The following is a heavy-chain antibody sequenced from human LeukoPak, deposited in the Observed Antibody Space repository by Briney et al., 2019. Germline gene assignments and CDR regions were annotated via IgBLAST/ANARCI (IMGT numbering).Heavy chain of an antibody. J-gene: IGHJ4*02. CDR2: IYYSGST. CDR3: ARGGQWLPLDY. CDR1: GGSISSYY. V-gene: IGHV4-59*08. Sequence: SETLSLTCTVSGGSISSYYWSWIRQPPGKGLEWIGYIYYSGSTNYNPSLKSRVTISVDTSKNQFSLELSSVTAADTAVYYCARGGQWLPLDYWGQGTLVTVSS. D-gene: IGHD6-19*01.